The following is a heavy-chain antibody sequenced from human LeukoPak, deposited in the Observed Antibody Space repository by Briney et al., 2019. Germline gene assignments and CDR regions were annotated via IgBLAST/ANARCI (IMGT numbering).Heavy chain of an antibody. V-gene: IGHV4-4*09. J-gene: IGHJ3*02. CDR3: ARQKCTSASCLTKNAFDI. D-gene: IGHD2-2*01. CDR1: GSIIGYY. Sequence: PSETLSLTCTVSGSIIGYYWSWIRQPPGKGVEGIGYIYTSGSTNYNPSLASRGTISVDTSKNQFSLDLSSVTAADTAVYYCARQKCTSASCLTKNAFDIWGQGTMVTVSS. CDR2: IYTSGST.